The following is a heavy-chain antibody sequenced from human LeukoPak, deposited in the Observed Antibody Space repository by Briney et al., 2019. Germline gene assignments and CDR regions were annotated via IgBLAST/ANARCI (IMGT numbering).Heavy chain of an antibody. V-gene: IGHV1-2*02. J-gene: IGHJ4*02. Sequence: GASVTVSFTASGYTFTVYYMHWVRQAPGQGLEWMGWINPNSGGTNYAQKFQGRVTMTRDTSISTAYMELSRLRSDDTAVYYCASDYGDLLLAYWGQGTLVTVSS. CDR3: ASDYGDLLLAY. CDR2: INPNSGGT. CDR1: GYTFTVYY. D-gene: IGHD4-17*01.